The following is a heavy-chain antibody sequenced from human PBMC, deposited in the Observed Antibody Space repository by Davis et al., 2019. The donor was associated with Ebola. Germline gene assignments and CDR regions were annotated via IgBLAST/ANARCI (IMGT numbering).Heavy chain of an antibody. CDR2: INPSGGST. Sequence: ASVKVSCKASGYTFTSYYMHWVRQAPGQGLEWMGIINPSGGSTSYAQKFQGRVTMTRDTSTSTVYMELSSLRAEDTAVYYCASRLPYYDILTGYSWTWFDPWGQGTLVTVSS. J-gene: IGHJ5*02. CDR3: ASRLPYYDILTGYSWTWFDP. CDR1: GYTFTSYY. V-gene: IGHV1-46*01. D-gene: IGHD3-9*01.